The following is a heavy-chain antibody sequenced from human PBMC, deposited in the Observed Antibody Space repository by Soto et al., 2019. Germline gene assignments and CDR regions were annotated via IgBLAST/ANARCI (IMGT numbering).Heavy chain of an antibody. CDR1: GGSLNNFY. D-gene: IGHD6-19*01. Sequence: SETLSLTCSVSGGSLNNFYWNWIRQTAGKGLEWIGRIHASGNTNYNPSLKSRATLSVDTSKNQFSLKVRSVTAADTAVYYCARSSHKESWFDPWGQGTLVPVSS. J-gene: IGHJ5*02. CDR2: IHASGNT. V-gene: IGHV4-4*07. CDR3: ARSSHKESWFDP.